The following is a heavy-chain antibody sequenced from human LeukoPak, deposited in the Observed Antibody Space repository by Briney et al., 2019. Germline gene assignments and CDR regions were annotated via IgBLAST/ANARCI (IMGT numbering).Heavy chain of an antibody. CDR2: IYYSGST. V-gene: IGHV4-39*07. D-gene: IGHD3-22*01. CDR1: GGSISSSSYY. J-gene: IGHJ4*02. CDR3: ARGRIPPGSSGSPYYFDY. Sequence: SETLSLTCTVSGGSISSSSYYWGWIRQPPGKGLEWIGSIYYSGSTYYNPSLKSRVTISVDTSKNQFSLKLSSVTAADTAVYYCARGRIPPGSSGSPYYFDYWGQGTLVTVSS.